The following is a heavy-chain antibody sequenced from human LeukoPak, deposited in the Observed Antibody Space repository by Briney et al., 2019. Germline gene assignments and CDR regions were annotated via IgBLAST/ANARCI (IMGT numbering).Heavy chain of an antibody. V-gene: IGHV3-23*01. CDR3: AKEEEYYFDY. J-gene: IGHJ4*02. CDR1: GFTFNNYA. Sequence: GGPLRLSCAASGFTFNNYAMSWVRQAPGKGLEWVSGISKSGGSTYYADSVKGRFTISRDNSKNTLYLQMNSLRAEDTAVYYCAKEEEYYFDYWGQGALVTVSS. CDR2: ISKSGGST.